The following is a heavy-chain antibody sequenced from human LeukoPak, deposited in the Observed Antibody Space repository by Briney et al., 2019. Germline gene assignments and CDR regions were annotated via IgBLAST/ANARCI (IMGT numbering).Heavy chain of an antibody. CDR2: VNHGGST. CDR3: ARSRVMLRGGPIGY. J-gene: IGHJ4*02. V-gene: IGHV4-34*01. Sequence: SETLSLTCAVSGGSFGGFHWTWIRQAPGKRLDWIGEVNHGGSTNYNPSLKSRVTISIDTFKRQFSLTLTSVTAADTALYYCARSRVMLRGGPIGYWGQGALVTVSS. D-gene: IGHD3-10*01. CDR1: GGSFGGFH.